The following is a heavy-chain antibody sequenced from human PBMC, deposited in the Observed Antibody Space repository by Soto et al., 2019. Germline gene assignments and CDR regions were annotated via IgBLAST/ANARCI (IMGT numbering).Heavy chain of an antibody. Sequence: QVQLQESGPGLVKPSGTLSLTCAVSGGSISSSNWWTWVRQPPGKGLEWIGEIYHTGSITYNPSLKSRVAISVDKSKNQFSLKVISVTAADTAVYYCVRRTRELGIMTYHWDSWGQGTLVTVSS. V-gene: IGHV4-4*02. J-gene: IGHJ4*02. CDR2: IYHTGSI. CDR1: GGSISSSNW. D-gene: IGHD3-16*01. CDR3: VRRTRELGIMTYHWDS.